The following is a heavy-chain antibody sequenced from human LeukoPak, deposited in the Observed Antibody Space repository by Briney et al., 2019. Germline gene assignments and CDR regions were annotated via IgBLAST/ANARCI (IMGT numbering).Heavy chain of an antibody. CDR3: AREEGGQVPAAIDHFDY. V-gene: IGHV3-23*01. J-gene: IGHJ4*02. CDR2: ISGSGGST. D-gene: IGHD2-2*01. CDR1: GFTFSSYA. Sequence: GGSLRLSCAASGFTFSSYAMSWVRQAPGKGLEWVSAISGSGGSTYYADSVKGRFTISRDNSKNTLYLQMNSLRAEDTAVYYCAREEGGQVPAAIDHFDYWGQGTLVTVSS.